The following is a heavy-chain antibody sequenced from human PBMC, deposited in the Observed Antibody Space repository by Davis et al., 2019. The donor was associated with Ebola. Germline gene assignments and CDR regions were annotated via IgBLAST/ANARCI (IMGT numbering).Heavy chain of an antibody. CDR3: ASRASGWYGWEMDV. J-gene: IGHJ6*02. V-gene: IGHV1-18*01. CDR2: ISAYNGNT. CDR1: GGTFSSYA. D-gene: IGHD6-19*01. Sequence: ASVKVSCKASGGTFSSYAISWVRRAPGQGLEWMGWISAYNGNTNYAQKLQGRVTMTTDTSTSTAYMELRSLRSDDTAVYYCASRASGWYGWEMDVWGQGTTVTVSS.